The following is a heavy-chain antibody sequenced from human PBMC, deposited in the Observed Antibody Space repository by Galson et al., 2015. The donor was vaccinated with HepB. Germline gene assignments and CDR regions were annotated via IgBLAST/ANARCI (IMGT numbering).Heavy chain of an antibody. J-gene: IGHJ6*02. CDR2: IIPIFGTA. CDR3: ARDVQQLVLGRQYYYYYGMDV. D-gene: IGHD6-6*01. V-gene: IGHV1-69*13. CDR1: GGTFSSYA. Sequence: SVKVSCKASGGTFSSYAISWVRQAPGQGLEWMGGIIPIFGTANYAQKFQGRVTITADESTSTAYMELSSLRSEDTAVYYCARDVQQLVLGRQYYYYYGMDVWGQGTTVTVSS.